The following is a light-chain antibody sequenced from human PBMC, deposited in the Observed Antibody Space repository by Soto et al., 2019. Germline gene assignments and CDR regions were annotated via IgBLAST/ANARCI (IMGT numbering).Light chain of an antibody. V-gene: IGKV1-17*03. Sequence: DIQMTQSPSAMSASVGDRVTITCRANEGISNSLAWFQQKPGKVPKRLTYTASSLQSGVPSRFSGSGSGTEFTLTIRNLQPEDFATYYCLQYNSYPYTFGQGTKLEIK. CDR3: LQYNSYPYT. J-gene: IGKJ2*01. CDR2: TAS. CDR1: EGISNS.